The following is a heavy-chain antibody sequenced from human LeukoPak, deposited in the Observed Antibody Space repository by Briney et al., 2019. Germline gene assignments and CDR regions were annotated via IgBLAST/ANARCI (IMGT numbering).Heavy chain of an antibody. V-gene: IGHV1-69*01. Sequence: VKVSCKASGGTFSSYAISWVRQAPGQGLEWMGGIIPIFGTANYAQKFQGRVTITADESTSTAYMELSSLRSEDTAVYYCARGGTIFGVVMSFDYWGREPWSPSPQ. CDR1: GGTFSSYA. CDR3: ARGGTIFGVVMSFDY. CDR2: IIPIFGTA. J-gene: IGHJ4*02. D-gene: IGHD3-3*01.